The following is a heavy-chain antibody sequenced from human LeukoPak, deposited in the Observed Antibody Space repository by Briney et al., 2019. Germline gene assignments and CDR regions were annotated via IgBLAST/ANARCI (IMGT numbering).Heavy chain of an antibody. D-gene: IGHD6-19*01. CDR3: ARVEAGGSSGWYPDY. J-gene: IGHJ4*02. Sequence: SETLSLTCTVSGGSISSYYWSWIRQPPGKGLEWIGEINHSGSTNYNPSLKSRVTISVDTSKNQFSLKLSSVTAADTAVYYCARVEAGGSSGWYPDYWGQGTLVTVSS. CDR1: GGSISSYY. V-gene: IGHV4-34*01. CDR2: INHSGST.